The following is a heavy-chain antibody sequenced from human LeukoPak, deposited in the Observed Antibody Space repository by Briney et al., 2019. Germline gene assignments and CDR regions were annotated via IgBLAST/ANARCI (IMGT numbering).Heavy chain of an antibody. CDR2: MNPNSGNT. CDR3: ARFNYDFWSGYYWYYYYYMDV. CDR1: GYTFTSYD. J-gene: IGHJ6*03. V-gene: IGHV1-8*01. Sequence: ASVKVSCKASGYTFTSYDINWVRQATGQGLEWMGWMNPNSGNTGYAQKFQGRVTMTRNTSISTAYMELSSLRSEDTAMYYCARFNYDFWSGYYWYYYYYMDVWGKGTTVTVSS. D-gene: IGHD3-3*01.